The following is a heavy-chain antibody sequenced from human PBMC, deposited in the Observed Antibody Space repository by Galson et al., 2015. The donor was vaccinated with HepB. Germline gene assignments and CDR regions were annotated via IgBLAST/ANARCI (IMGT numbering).Heavy chain of an antibody. D-gene: IGHD4-17*01. Sequence: SVKVSCKASGYTFTSYAMHWVRQAPGQRLEWMGWINAGNGNTKYSQKFQGRVTITRDTSASTAYMELSSLRSEDTAVYYCARDGATVTSLAYYYYMDVWGKGTTVTVSS. CDR1: GYTFTSYA. V-gene: IGHV1-3*01. CDR3: ARDGATVTSLAYYYYMDV. J-gene: IGHJ6*03. CDR2: INAGNGNT.